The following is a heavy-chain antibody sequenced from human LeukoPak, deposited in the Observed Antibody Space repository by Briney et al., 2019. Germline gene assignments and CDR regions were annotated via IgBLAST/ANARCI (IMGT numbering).Heavy chain of an antibody. Sequence: GESLKISCNSSGYIYTSYWIGWVRQMPGKGLEWMGIIYPGDSDTRYSPSFQGQVTISADKSISTAYLQWSSLKASDTAMYYCARLPYCGGDCPPVFDYWGQGTLVTVSS. CDR1: GYIYTSYW. CDR3: ARLPYCGGDCPPVFDY. J-gene: IGHJ4*02. V-gene: IGHV5-51*01. CDR2: IYPGDSDT. D-gene: IGHD2-21*01.